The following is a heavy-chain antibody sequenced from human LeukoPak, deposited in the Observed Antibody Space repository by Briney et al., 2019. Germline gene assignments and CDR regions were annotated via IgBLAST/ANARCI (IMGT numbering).Heavy chain of an antibody. V-gene: IGHV3-53*01. CDR3: ARDVSSGWGNYFDY. Sequence: PGGSLRLSCAASGFTVSSNYMSWVRQAPGKGLEWVSVIYSGGSTYYADSVKGRFTISRDNSKNTLYLQMNSLRAEETAVYYCARDVSSGWGNYFDYWGQGTLVTVSS. CDR2: IYSGGST. J-gene: IGHJ4*02. CDR1: GFTVSSNY. D-gene: IGHD6-19*01.